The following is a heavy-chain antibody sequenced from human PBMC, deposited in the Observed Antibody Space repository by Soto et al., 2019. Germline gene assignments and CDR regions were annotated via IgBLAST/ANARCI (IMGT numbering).Heavy chain of an antibody. V-gene: IGHV3-33*01. D-gene: IGHD3-9*01. CDR3: ARPSVLRYFDWLSDPFDY. CDR2: IWYDGSTI. Sequence: GGSMRLSCAASGFTFSSYGMHWVRQAPGKGLEWVAVIWYDGSTIYYADSVKGRFTISRDNAKNSLYLQMNSLRDEDTAVYYCARPSVLRYFDWLSDPFDYWGQGTLVTVSS. CDR1: GFTFSSYG. J-gene: IGHJ4*02.